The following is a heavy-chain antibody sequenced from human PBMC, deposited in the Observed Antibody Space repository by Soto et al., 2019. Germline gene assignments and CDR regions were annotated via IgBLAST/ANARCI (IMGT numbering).Heavy chain of an antibody. Sequence: QVQLVQSGAEVEKPVSSVKVSCKASGGTFSSYTISWVRQAPGQGLEWMGRIIPILGIANYAQKFQGRVTITADKSTSTAYMELSSLRSEDTAVYYCARDRREGSGSYDYWGQGTLVTVSS. D-gene: IGHD3-10*01. J-gene: IGHJ4*02. CDR2: IIPILGIA. CDR1: GGTFSSYT. CDR3: ARDRREGSGSYDY. V-gene: IGHV1-69*08.